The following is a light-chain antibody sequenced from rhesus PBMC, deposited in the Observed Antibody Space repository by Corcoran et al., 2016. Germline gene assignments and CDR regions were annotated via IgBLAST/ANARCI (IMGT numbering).Light chain of an antibody. CDR3: MQALEFPYS. CDR1: QSLLDSEDGKTY. Sequence: DIVMTQTPLSLPVTLGEPASISCRSSQSLLDSEDGKTYWEWYLQKPGQSPQLLIYEVSNRASGVPDRFSGSGSDTYFTLKISRVEAEDVGVYYCMQALEFPYSFGQGTKVEIK. V-gene: IGKV2-104*01. CDR2: EVS. J-gene: IGKJ2*01.